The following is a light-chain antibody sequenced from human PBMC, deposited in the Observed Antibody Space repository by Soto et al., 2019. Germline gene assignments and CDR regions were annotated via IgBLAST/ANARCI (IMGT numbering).Light chain of an antibody. CDR2: DAS. Sequence: DIHMTQSPSSLSASVGDRVTITCEASQDISNYLNWYQQKPGKAPKLLIYDASNLETGVPSRFSGSGSGTDLTFTISSLQPEDIATYYCQQYDKLSYTFGQGTKLEIK. V-gene: IGKV1-33*01. J-gene: IGKJ2*01. CDR1: QDISNY. CDR3: QQYDKLSYT.